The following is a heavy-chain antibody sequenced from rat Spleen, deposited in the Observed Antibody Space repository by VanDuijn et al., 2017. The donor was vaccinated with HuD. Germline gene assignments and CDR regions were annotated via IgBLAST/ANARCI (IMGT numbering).Heavy chain of an antibody. Sequence: EVQLVESDGGLVQPGRSLKLSCAASGFTFNNYGMAWVRQAPTKGLEWVATISYDGGRIFYRDSVKGRFTISRDNARSTQYLQMDSLRSEDTATYYCARHSGTARGVMDAWGQGTSVTVSS. CDR1: GFTFNNYG. V-gene: IGHV5-29*01. D-gene: IGHD5-1*01. CDR3: ARHSGTARGVMDA. J-gene: IGHJ4*01. CDR2: ISYDGGRI.